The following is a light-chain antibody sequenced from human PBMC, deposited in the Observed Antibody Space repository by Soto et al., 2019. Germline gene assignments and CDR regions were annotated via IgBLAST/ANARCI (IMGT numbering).Light chain of an antibody. J-gene: IGKJ1*01. Sequence: DIQMTQSPSTLSASVGDTVTIACRASQSITTWLAWFQQKPGKAPKLLIYKASSLQSGVLSRFSASGSGTEFTLTISSLQPDDFATYYCQQYNSYPWSFGQGTKVDIK. V-gene: IGKV1-5*03. CDR3: QQYNSYPWS. CDR1: QSITTW. CDR2: KAS.